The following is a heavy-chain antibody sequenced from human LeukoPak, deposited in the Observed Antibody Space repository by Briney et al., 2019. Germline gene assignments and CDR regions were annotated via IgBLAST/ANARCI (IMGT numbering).Heavy chain of an antibody. J-gene: IGHJ4*02. CDR2: ISDSGGST. CDR3: ARTDYGDYFSDY. CDR1: GFTFSRYA. Sequence: GGSLRLSCAASGFTFSRYAMSWVRQAPGKGLEWVSGISDSGGSTYYADSVKGRFTISRDNSRNTLYLQMNSLRAEDTVVYYCARTDYGDYFSDYWGQGTLVTVSS. D-gene: IGHD4-17*01. V-gene: IGHV3-23*01.